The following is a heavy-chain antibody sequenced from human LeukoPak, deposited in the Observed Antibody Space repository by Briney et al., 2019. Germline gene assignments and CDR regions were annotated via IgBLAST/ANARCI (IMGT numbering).Heavy chain of an antibody. D-gene: IGHD3-22*01. Sequence: GGSLRLSCAASGFTFSSYSMNWVRQAPGKGLEWVSSISSSSSYIYYADSVKGRFTISRDNAKNSLYLQMKSLRAEDTAVCYCARASFGYYDSSGPLDYWGQGTLVTVSS. V-gene: IGHV3-21*01. CDR3: ARASFGYYDSSGPLDY. J-gene: IGHJ4*02. CDR1: GFTFSSYS. CDR2: ISSSSSYI.